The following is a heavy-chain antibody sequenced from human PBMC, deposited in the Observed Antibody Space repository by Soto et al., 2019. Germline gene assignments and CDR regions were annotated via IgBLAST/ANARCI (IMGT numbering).Heavy chain of an antibody. CDR3: ARRTGRGSYYY. V-gene: IGHV4-39*01. Sequence: GTLCPTCPVSGGSISSSSYYWGWIRQPPGKGVGWVGGIYFIGGTHYNPSLKSPVTISVDTYKNQLSLKLSSVTAADTAVYYCARRTGRGSYYYWGQGTLVTVSS. D-gene: IGHD1-26*01. CDR2: IYFIGGT. CDR1: GGSISSSSYY. J-gene: IGHJ4*02.